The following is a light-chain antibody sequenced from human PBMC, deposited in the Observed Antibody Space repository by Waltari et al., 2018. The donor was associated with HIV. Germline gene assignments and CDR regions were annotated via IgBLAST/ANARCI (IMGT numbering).Light chain of an antibody. Sequence: QSVLTQPPSISGAPGQRITVSCSGTSSNIGAGYDVHWYQPLPGTAPNLLLYKNQNRPPGVPDRVSSSKSDASASLAMTGRQAADEGDYFCQSYDTSLSAWVFGGGTRLTVL. CDR2: KNQ. V-gene: IGLV1-40*03. CDR3: QSYDTSLSAWV. CDR1: SSNIGAGYD. J-gene: IGLJ2*01.